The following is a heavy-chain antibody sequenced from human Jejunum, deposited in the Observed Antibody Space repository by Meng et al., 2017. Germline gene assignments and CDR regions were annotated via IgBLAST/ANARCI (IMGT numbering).Heavy chain of an antibody. CDR3: ASTPDFGSGAFYTLYWFDR. J-gene: IGHJ5*02. CDR1: GASISGYY. CDR2: FYTNGTA. V-gene: IGHV4-4*07. D-gene: IGHD3-10*01. Sequence: SETLSLTCSVSGASISGYYWTWIRQPAGKRLEWIGRFYTNGTANYNPSLKSRVSMSTDTSKNQFSLKLTSVTAADTAVYYCASTPDFGSGAFYTLYWFDRWGQGTLVTVSS.